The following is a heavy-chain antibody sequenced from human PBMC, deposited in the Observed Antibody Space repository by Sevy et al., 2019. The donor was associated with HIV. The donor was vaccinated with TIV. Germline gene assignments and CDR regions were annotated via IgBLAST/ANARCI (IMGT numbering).Heavy chain of an antibody. V-gene: IGHV3-23*01. CDR3: AKGFCSGATCPRDYYYYGMDV. Sequence: GGSLRLSCSASEFTFSSYAMSWVRPAPGKGLEWVSSISGSGRFTYYADFVEGRFIISRDNSKNTLSVQMISLRAEDTAVYYCAKGFCSGATCPRDYYYYGMDVWGQGTTVTVSS. CDR2: ISGSGRFT. CDR1: EFTFSSYA. J-gene: IGHJ6*02. D-gene: IGHD2-15*01.